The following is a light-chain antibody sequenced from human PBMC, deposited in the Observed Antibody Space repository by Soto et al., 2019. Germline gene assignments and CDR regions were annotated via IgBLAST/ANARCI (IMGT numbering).Light chain of an antibody. J-gene: IGKJ1*01. CDR1: QSISSW. CDR2: KAS. V-gene: IGKV1-5*03. Sequence: DIQMTQSPSTLSASVGDRVTITCRASQSISSWLAWYQQKPGKAPKLLMYKASSLESGVPSRFSGSGSGTEFNLTISSLQPDDFATYYCQQDNYYPGTLGQGTQVLI. CDR3: QQDNYYPGT.